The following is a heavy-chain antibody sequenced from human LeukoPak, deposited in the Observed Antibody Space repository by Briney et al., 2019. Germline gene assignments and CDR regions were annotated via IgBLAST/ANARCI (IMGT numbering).Heavy chain of an antibody. Sequence: PSETLSLTCTVSGGSISSSSYYWGWIRQPPGKGLEWIGSIYYSGSTYYNPSLKSRVTISVDTSKNQFSLKLSSVTAADTAVYYCASGYDLGFFDYWGQGTLVTVSS. CDR1: GGSISSSSYY. CDR3: ASGYDLGFFDY. J-gene: IGHJ4*02. D-gene: IGHD5-12*01. CDR2: IYYSGST. V-gene: IGHV4-39*07.